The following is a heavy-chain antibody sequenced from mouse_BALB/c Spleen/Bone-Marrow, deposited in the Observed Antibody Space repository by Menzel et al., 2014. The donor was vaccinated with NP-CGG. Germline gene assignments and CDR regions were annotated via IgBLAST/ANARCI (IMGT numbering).Heavy chain of an antibody. CDR3: ARSHYGNYYAMDY. Sequence: AQLQQSGLELVRPGVSVKISCKGSGYTFTDYAMHWVKQSHAKSLEWIGVISTYSGNINYNQKFKGKATMTVDKSSSAAYMELDRLTSEDSAIYYCARSHYGNYYAMDYWSQGTSVTVSS. D-gene: IGHD1-1*01. CDR2: ISTYSGNI. J-gene: IGHJ4*01. CDR1: GYTFTDYA. V-gene: IGHV1-67*01.